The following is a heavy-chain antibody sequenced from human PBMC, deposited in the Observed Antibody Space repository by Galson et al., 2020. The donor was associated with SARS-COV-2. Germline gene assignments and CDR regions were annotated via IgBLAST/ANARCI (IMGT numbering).Heavy chain of an antibody. CDR2: ISSRGVT. D-gene: IGHD6-19*01. J-gene: IGHJ4*02. CDR3: ARKVRGSSGWDHFDY. V-gene: IGHV4-61*02. CDR1: GGSISSGNYY. Sequence: KTSETLSLTCTVSGGSISSGNYYWSWVRLPAGQGLEWIGRISSRGVTNYTPSLKSRVTISVDTSKNQFSLELTSVTAADTAFYYCARKVRGSSGWDHFDYWGQGTPVTVSS.